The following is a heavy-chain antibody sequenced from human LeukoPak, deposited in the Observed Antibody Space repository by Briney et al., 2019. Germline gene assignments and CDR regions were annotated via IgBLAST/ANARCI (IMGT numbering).Heavy chain of an antibody. CDR1: GFTFSNAW. J-gene: IGHJ4*02. Sequence: GGSLRLSCAASGFTFSNAWMSWVRQALEKGLEWVGRIKSRTDGGTTDYAAPVKGRFTISRDDSKNTLFLQMNSLKTEDTAVYFCTTGGYGLDNWGQGTLVTVSS. D-gene: IGHD4-17*01. V-gene: IGHV3-15*01. CDR2: IKSRTDGGTT. CDR3: TTGGYGLDN.